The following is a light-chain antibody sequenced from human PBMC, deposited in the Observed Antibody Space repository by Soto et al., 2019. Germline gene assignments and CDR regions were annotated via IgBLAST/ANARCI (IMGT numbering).Light chain of an antibody. CDR1: QSISSS. Sequence: DIQMTQSPSSLSASLVYKFTITCRASQSISSSLNWYQQKSGKAPNLLIYGVSRLQGGVPSRFSGSGSGTDFTLSISSLQPEDFATYYCQQSYTAPSITFGQGTRLEIK. CDR3: QQSYTAPSIT. J-gene: IGKJ5*01. V-gene: IGKV1-39*01. CDR2: GVS.